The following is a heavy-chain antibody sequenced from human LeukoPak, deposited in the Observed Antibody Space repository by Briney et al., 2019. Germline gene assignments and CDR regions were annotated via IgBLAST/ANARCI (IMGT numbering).Heavy chain of an antibody. CDR2: IIPIFGTA. CDR3: ARGQEVWSQHTFYYYYMDV. D-gene: IGHD2-2*01. V-gene: IGHV1-69*13. J-gene: IGHJ6*03. CDR1: GGTFSSYA. Sequence: SVKVSCKASGGTFSSYAISWVRQAPGQGLEWMGRIIPIFGTANYAQKFQGRVTITADESTSTAYMELSSLRSEDTAVYYCARGQEVWSQHTFYYYYMDVWGKGTTVTVSS.